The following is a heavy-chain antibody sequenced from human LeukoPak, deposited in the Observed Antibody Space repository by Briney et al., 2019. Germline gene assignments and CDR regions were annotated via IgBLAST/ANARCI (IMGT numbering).Heavy chain of an antibody. Sequence: SETLSLTCTVSAGSISSSSYYWGRIRQPPGKGLEWIGSIYYSGSTYYNPSLKSRLTISVDTSNNQFSLKLSSVTAADSAVYYCARRLGLDTAMVDYWGQGTLVTVSS. CDR1: AGSISSSSYY. D-gene: IGHD5-18*01. CDR2: IYYSGST. V-gene: IGHV4-39*01. J-gene: IGHJ4*02. CDR3: ARRLGLDTAMVDY.